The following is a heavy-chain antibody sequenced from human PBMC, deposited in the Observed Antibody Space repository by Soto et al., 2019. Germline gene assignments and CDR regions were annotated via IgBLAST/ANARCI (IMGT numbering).Heavy chain of an antibody. V-gene: IGHV1-46*01. CDR2: IRPSGGGT. J-gene: IGHJ4*02. CDR3: TREPPETYYFDY. CDR1: GYTFTSYY. Sequence: QVQLVQSGAEVREPGASVKVSCKASGYTFTSYYMHWVRQAPGQGLEWLGIIRPSGGGTKYAQKFQGRVTMTRDTSTSTVYMELSSVRSEDTAVYYCTREPPETYYFDYWGQGTLVTVSS.